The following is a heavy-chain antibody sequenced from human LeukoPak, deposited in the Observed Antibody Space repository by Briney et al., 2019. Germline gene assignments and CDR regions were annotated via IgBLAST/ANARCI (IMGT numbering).Heavy chain of an antibody. CDR2: IYYSGST. V-gene: IGHV4-30-4*08. Sequence: SETLSLTCTVSGGSISSGEYYWSWSRQPPGKGLEWIGYIYYSGSTYYNPSLKSRVIISVGTSKNQFSLKLSSVTAADTAVYYCARGPYYYYMDVWGKGTTVTVSS. CDR1: GGSISSGEYY. J-gene: IGHJ6*03. CDR3: ARGPYYYYMDV.